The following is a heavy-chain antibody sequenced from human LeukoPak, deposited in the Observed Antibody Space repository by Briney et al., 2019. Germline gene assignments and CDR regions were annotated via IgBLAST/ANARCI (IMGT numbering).Heavy chain of an antibody. Sequence: ASVKVSCKASGYTFTSYGISWVRQAPGQGLEWMGWISAYNGNTNYAQKLQGIGTMTTDTSTSTAYMELRSLRSEDTAVYYCASDRKDNWNYITWGQGTLVTVSS. CDR1: GYTFTSYG. CDR2: ISAYNGNT. J-gene: IGHJ5*02. D-gene: IGHD1-7*01. CDR3: ASDRKDNWNYIT. V-gene: IGHV1-18*01.